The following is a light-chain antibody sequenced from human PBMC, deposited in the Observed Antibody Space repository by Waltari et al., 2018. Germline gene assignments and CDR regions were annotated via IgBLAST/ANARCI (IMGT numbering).Light chain of an antibody. CDR2: GAS. CDR1: QCVSSA. CDR3: QHYVRLPAT. J-gene: IGKJ1*01. V-gene: IGKV3-20*01. Sequence: IVFTQSPGILSLSPGERATPACRASQCVSSALAWYPQKPGQAPRRLLYGASNRATGIPDRFSGGGSGTDFSLTISRLEPKDFAVYYCQHYVRLPATFGQGTKVEIK.